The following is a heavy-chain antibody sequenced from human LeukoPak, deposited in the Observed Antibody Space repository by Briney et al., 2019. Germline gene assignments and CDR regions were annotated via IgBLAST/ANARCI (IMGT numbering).Heavy chain of an antibody. CDR2: IYYSGST. Sequence: PSETLSLTCTVAGGSIISSSYYWGWIRQPPGKGLEWIGSIYYSGSTYYNPSLKSRVTISVDTSKNQFSLKLSSVTAADTAVYYCARDDCSIISCPYNWFYPWGQGTLVTVSS. CDR3: ARDDCSIISCPYNWFYP. D-gene: IGHD2-2*01. V-gene: IGHV4-39*02. CDR1: GGSIISSSYY. J-gene: IGHJ5*02.